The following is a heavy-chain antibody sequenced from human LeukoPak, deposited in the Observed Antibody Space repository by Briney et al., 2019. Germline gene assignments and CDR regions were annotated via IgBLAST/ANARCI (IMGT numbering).Heavy chain of an antibody. D-gene: IGHD4-17*01. V-gene: IGHV3-30*18. Sequence: VGTLRLSCAASGITFRSYGIHWVRQAPGKGLEWVAVISYDGSHKYYADSVKDRLSLSRDNSNNTLYLQMNSLRADDTAVYYCAKGARWDTVTSIVGLNWFDPWGQGTLVTVSS. CDR2: ISYDGSHK. J-gene: IGHJ5*02. CDR3: AKGARWDTVTSIVGLNWFDP. CDR1: GITFRSYG.